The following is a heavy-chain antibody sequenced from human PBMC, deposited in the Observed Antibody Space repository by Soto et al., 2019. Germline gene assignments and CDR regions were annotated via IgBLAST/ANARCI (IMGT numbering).Heavy chain of an antibody. V-gene: IGHV4-59*12. CDR1: GGAISSYY. D-gene: IGHD3-10*01. Sequence: SETLSLTCTVSGGAISSYYWSWIRQPPGKGLEWIGYIYYSGSTSYNPSLKSRLTMSVDKSKNQFSLRLSSVTAADMAVYYCARAVAPYFGTWFDPWGQGILVTVSS. J-gene: IGHJ5*02. CDR2: IYYSGST. CDR3: ARAVAPYFGTWFDP.